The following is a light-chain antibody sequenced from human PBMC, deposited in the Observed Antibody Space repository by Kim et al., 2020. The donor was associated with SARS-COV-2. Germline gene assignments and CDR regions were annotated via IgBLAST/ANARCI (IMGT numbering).Light chain of an antibody. J-gene: IGKJ2*01. CDR2: GAS. CDR1: QSVSSNY. CDR3: QQYGSSPYT. V-gene: IGKV3-20*01. Sequence: EIVLTQSPGTLSLSPGERATLSCRASQSVSSNYLAWYQGKPGQAPRLLIFGASSRATGIPDRFSGSGSGTDFTLTISRLEPEDFGVYYSQQYGSSPYTFGQGTKLVI.